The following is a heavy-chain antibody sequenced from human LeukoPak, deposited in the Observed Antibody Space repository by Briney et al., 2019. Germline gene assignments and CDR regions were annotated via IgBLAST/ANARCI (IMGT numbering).Heavy chain of an antibody. CDR3: ARRRDYYDSSGYYLGAFDI. CDR2: IYSGGST. J-gene: IGHJ3*02. D-gene: IGHD3-22*01. V-gene: IGHV3-53*01. Sequence: GESLRLSCAASGFTVSSNYMSWVRQAPGKGLEWVSVIYSGGSTYYADSVKGRFTISRDNSKNTLYLQMNSLRAEDTAVYYCARRRDYYDSSGYYLGAFDIWGQGTMVTVSS. CDR1: GFTVSSNY.